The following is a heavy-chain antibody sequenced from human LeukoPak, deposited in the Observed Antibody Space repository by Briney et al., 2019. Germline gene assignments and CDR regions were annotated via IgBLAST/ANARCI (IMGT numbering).Heavy chain of an antibody. V-gene: IGHV3-49*03. CDR1: GFTFKTHA. CDR3: TRDPAHGYCSSTSCYSHYYYGMDV. Sequence: PGGSLRLSCAASGFTFKTHAMSWFRQAPGKGLEWVGFIRSKAYGGTTEYAASVKGRFTISRDDSKSIAYLQMNSLKTEDTAVYYCTRDPAHGYCSSTSCYSHYYYGMDVWGQGTTVTVSS. D-gene: IGHD2-2*01. CDR2: IRSKAYGGTT. J-gene: IGHJ6*02.